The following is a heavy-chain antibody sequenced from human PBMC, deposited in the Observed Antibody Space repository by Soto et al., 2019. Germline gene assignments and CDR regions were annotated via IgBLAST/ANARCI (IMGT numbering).Heavy chain of an antibody. V-gene: IGHV4-34*01. CDR2: INHSGST. J-gene: IGHJ5*02. D-gene: IGHD3-3*01. Sequence: SETLSLTCAFYGGSFSGYYWSWIRQPPGKGLEWIGEINHSGSTNYNPSLKSRVTISVDTSKNQFSLKLSSVTAADTAVYYCAHTYYDFWSGKRNWFDPWGQGTLVTVSS. CDR3: AHTYYDFWSGKRNWFDP. CDR1: GGSFSGYY.